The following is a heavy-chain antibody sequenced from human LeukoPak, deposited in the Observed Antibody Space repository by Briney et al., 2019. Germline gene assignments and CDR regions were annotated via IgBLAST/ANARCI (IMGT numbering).Heavy chain of an antibody. D-gene: IGHD2-21*02. J-gene: IGHJ4*02. V-gene: IGHV1-2*02. CDR2: INPNSGGT. Sequence: GASVKVSCKASGYTFTGYYMHWVRQAPGQGLEWMGWINPNSGGTNYAQKFQGRVTMTRDTPISTAYMELSRLRSDDTAVYYCARSGHPVVTATYYFDYWGQGTLVTVSS. CDR1: GYTFTGYY. CDR3: ARSGHPVVTATYYFDY.